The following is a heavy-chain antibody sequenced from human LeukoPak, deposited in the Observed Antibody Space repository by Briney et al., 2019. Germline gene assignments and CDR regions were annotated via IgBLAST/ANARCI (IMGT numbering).Heavy chain of an antibody. V-gene: IGHV3-53*01. CDR3: VTWWFGQLSVNNNYHMDV. CDR1: GFIVRSTY. D-gene: IGHD3-10*01. Sequence: PGGSLRLSCGASGFIVRSTYMGWVRQAPGRGLEWVAVIYSDGKTYNADSVKGRFTISRDNSKNELYLQMNSLRVEDTAVYYCVTWWFGQLSVNNNYHMDVWGKGSTVTISS. CDR2: IYSDGKT. J-gene: IGHJ6*03.